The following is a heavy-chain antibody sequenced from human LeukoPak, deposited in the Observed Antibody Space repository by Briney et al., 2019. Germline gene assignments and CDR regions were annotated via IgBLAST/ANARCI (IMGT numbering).Heavy chain of an antibody. CDR3: ARHEDIVVVTAPYGAFDI. CDR1: GGSISSGSYY. V-gene: IGHV4-61*02. Sequence: SENLSLTCTVSGGSISSGSYYWSWIRQPAGKGLEWIGRIYTSGSTNYNPSLKSRVTISVDTSKNQFSLKLSSVTAADTAVYYCARHEDIVVVTAPYGAFDIWGQGTKVTVSS. D-gene: IGHD2-21*02. J-gene: IGHJ3*02. CDR2: IYTSGST.